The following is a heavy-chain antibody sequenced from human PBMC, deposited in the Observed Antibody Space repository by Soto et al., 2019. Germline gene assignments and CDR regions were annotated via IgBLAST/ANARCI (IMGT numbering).Heavy chain of an antibody. CDR2: IFSNDEK. D-gene: IGHD3-10*01. Sequence: QVTLKESGPVLVKPTETLTLTCTVSGFSLSNARMGVSWIRQPPGKALEWLAHIFSNDEKSYSTSLKSRLTIXKXTYXSQVVLTLTNMDPVDTATYYCARIMVRGGHHWFDPWGQGTLVTVSS. J-gene: IGHJ5*02. V-gene: IGHV2-26*01. CDR3: ARIMVRGGHHWFDP. CDR1: GFSLSNARMG.